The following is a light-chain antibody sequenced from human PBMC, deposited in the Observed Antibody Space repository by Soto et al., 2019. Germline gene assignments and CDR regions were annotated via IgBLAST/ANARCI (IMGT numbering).Light chain of an antibody. Sequence: HWTESPSSLSASLGAGATITCRASQGIRTYLAWYQQKPGKAPKLLIYAASTLQTGVPSRFSGGGSGTDFTLTLSSLQPEDFATYYCQQVNSFPSTFGQGTRLEIK. CDR1: QGIRTY. J-gene: IGKJ5*01. V-gene: IGKV1-9*01. CDR3: QQVNSFPST. CDR2: AAS.